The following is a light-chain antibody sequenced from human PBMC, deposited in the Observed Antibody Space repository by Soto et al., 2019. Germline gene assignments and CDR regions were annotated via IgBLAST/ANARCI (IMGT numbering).Light chain of an antibody. V-gene: IGKV1-6*01. J-gene: IGKJ2*01. CDR3: LQDYSYPRT. CDR2: AAS. Sequence: AIQITQSPSSLSASVGDRVTIACRASQGITTELAWYQQKTGKAPKLLIYAASSLQSGVPSRFSGSGSGTDFTLTISSLQPDDSASYYCLQDYSYPRTFGQGTKLEIK. CDR1: QGITTE.